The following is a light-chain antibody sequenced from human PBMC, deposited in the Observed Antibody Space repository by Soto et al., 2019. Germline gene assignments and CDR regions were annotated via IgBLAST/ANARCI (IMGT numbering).Light chain of an antibody. Sequence: QSALTQPASVSGSPGQSITISCTGTSSDVGAYHYVSWYQQHPGKAPKLMIYEVTNRPSGVSNRFSGSKSGNTASLTISELQTEDEADYYCISYTTTTTWVFGGGTKLTVL. CDR1: SSDVGAYHY. V-gene: IGLV2-14*01. J-gene: IGLJ3*02. CDR2: EVT. CDR3: ISYTTTTTWV.